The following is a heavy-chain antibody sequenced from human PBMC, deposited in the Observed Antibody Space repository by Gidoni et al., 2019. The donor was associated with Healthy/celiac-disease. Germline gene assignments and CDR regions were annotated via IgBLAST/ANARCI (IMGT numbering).Heavy chain of an antibody. D-gene: IGHD3-10*02. CDR1: GFTFRSYS. J-gene: IGHJ3*02. Sequence: EVQLVESGGGLVKPGGSLRLSCAASGFTFRSYSMNWVRQAPGKGLEWVSSISSSSSYIYYADSVKGRFTISRDNAKNSLYLQMNSLRAEDTAVYYCARDPGHYSDRAFDIWGQGTMVTVSS. CDR3: ARDPGHYSDRAFDI. V-gene: IGHV3-21*01. CDR2: ISSSSSYI.